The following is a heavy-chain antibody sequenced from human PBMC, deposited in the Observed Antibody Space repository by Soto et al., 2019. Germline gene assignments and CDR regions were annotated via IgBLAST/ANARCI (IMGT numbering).Heavy chain of an antibody. J-gene: IGHJ6*02. Sequence: SETLSLTCAVYGGSFSGYYWSWIRQPPGKGLEWIGEINHSGTTNYSPSLKSRVTISVDTSNNQFSLKLTSVTAADTALYYCARGPNWNTPMSGMDVWGQGTTVTVSS. V-gene: IGHV4-34*01. CDR1: GGSFSGYY. CDR2: INHSGTT. CDR3: ARGPNWNTPMSGMDV. D-gene: IGHD2-15*01.